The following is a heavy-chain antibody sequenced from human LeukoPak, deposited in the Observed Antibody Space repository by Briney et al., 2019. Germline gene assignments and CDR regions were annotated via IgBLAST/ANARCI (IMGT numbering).Heavy chain of an antibody. CDR3: ARGGGYSYGSFDY. CDR1: GFTFSSYG. V-gene: IGHV3-23*01. CDR2: ISGSGGST. D-gene: IGHD5-18*01. J-gene: IGHJ4*02. Sequence: PGGSLRLSCAASGFTFSSYGMSWVRQAPGKGLEWVSAISGSGGSTYYADSVKGRFTISRDNAKNTLYLQMNGLRAEDTAVYYCARGGGYSYGSFDYWGQGTLVTVSS.